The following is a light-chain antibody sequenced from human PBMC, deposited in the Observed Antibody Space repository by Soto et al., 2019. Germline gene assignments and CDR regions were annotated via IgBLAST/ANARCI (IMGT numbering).Light chain of an antibody. CDR3: SSYAGSTRGV. CDR2: EVT. Sequence: QSVLTQPPSASGSPGQSVTISCTGTSSDVGGYNYVSWYQQHPGKAPKLMIYEVTQRPSGVPDRFSGSKFGNTAYLTVSGLQAEDEADYYCSSYAGSTRGVFGPGTKVTVL. V-gene: IGLV2-8*01. J-gene: IGLJ1*01. CDR1: SSDVGGYNY.